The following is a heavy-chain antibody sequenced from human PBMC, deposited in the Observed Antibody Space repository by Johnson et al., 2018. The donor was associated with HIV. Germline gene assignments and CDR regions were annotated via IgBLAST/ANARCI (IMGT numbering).Heavy chain of an antibody. D-gene: IGHD3-16*01. V-gene: IGHV3-9*01. J-gene: IGHJ3*02. CDR3: AREGGSSGPDAFDI. CDR1: GFTFDDYA. Sequence: EVQLVESGGGLVQPGRSLRLSCAASGFTFDDYAMHWVRQAPGKGLEWVSGISWNSGSIGYADSVKGRFTISRDNANNSLYLQMNSLRAEDTAVYYCAREGGSSGPDAFDIWGQGTMVTVSS. CDR2: ISWNSGSI.